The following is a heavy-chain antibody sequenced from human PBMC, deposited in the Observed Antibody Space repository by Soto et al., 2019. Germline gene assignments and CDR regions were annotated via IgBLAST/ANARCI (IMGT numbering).Heavy chain of an antibody. J-gene: IGHJ6*03. D-gene: IGHD3-10*01. CDR3: ATTPAGELEIYYYYMDV. CDR1: GYTLTELS. V-gene: IGHV1-24*01. CDR2: FDPEDGET. Sequence: ASVKVSCKVSGYTLTELSMHWVRQAPGKGLEWMGGFDPEDGETIYAQKFQGRVTMTEDTSTDTAYMELSSLRSEDTAVYYCATTPAGELEIYYYYMDVWGKGTTVTVSS.